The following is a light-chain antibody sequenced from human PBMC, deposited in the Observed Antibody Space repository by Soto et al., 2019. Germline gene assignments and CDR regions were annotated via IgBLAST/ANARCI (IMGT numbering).Light chain of an antibody. J-gene: IGLJ2*01. CDR3: VSYTSSSTSVI. CDR1: SSDVGGYKY. V-gene: IGLV2-14*01. Sequence: QSVLTQPASVSGSPGQSITISCTGTSSDVGGYKYVSWYQQHPDKAPKLIIFEVSNRPSGISSRFSGSKSGNTASLTIYGLQAEDEADYYCVSYTSSSTSVIFGRGTKLTVL. CDR2: EVS.